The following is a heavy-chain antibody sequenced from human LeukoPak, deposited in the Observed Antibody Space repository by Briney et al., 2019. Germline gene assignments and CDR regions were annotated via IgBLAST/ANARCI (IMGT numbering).Heavy chain of an antibody. CDR3: ARVGYSSSSVDY. Sequence: GGSLRLSCAASGFTFSGYWMSWVRQAPGKGLEWVANIKQDGSEKYYVDSVKGRFTISRDNAKNSLYLQMNSLRAEDTAVYYCARVGYSSSSVDYWGQGTLVTASS. D-gene: IGHD6-6*01. CDR1: GFTFSGYW. J-gene: IGHJ4*02. CDR2: IKQDGSEK. V-gene: IGHV3-7*01.